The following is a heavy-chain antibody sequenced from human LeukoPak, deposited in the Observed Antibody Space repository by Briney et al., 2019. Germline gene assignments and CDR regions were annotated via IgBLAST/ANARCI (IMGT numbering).Heavy chain of an antibody. Sequence: PGGSLRLSCAASGFTFSSYWMHWVHQAPGKGLVWVSRINSDGSSPSYADSVKGRFPISRDNAKNTLYVQRNSLRAEDTAVYYCARDLGDDYGLDYWGQGTLVTVSS. J-gene: IGHJ4*02. V-gene: IGHV3-74*01. CDR2: INSDGSSP. CDR3: ARDLGDDYGLDY. D-gene: IGHD4-17*01. CDR1: GFTFSSYW.